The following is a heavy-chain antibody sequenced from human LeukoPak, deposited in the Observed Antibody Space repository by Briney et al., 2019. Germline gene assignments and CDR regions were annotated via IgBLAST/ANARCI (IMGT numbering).Heavy chain of an antibody. V-gene: IGHV1-18*01. J-gene: IGHJ3*02. Sequence: ASVKVSCKXSGYTFTSYGISWVRQAPGQGKEWMVWIIAYNRNTNYAHNLHGRVTMTTDPSTSTAYMDLWSLKSDDTAVYYCAIVPQGSHVAFDIWGQKTMVTVSS. CDR3: AIVPQGSHVAFDI. D-gene: IGHD3-10*01. CDR1: GYTFTSYG. CDR2: IIAYNRNT.